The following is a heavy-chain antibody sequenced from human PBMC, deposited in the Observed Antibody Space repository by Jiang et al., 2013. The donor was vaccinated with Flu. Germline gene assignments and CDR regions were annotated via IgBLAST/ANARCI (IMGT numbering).Heavy chain of an antibody. CDR3: ARRTIFGVVFSAGDAFDI. CDR2: IYPGDSDT. J-gene: IGHJ3*02. CDR1: GYSFTSYW. V-gene: IGHV5-51*01. D-gene: IGHD3-3*01. Sequence: GAEVKKPGESLKISCKGSGYSFTSYWIGWVRQMPGKGLEWMGIIYPGDSDTRYSPSFQGQVTISADKSISTAYLQWSSLKASDTAMYYCARRTIFGVVFSAGDAFDIWGQGTMVTVSS.